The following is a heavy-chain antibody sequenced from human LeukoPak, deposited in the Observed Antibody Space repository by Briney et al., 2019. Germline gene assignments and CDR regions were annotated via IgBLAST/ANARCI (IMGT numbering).Heavy chain of an antibody. CDR2: ISGSGSSA. J-gene: IGHJ6*03. CDR3: AKDFASGVRYMDV. Sequence: GGSLRLSCAASGFNFSNAWMSWVRQAPGEGLQRVSDISGSGSSAYYADSVKGRFTISRDNSKNTLYLEMNSLRADDTAVYYCAKDFASGVRYMDVWGKGTTVTVSS. D-gene: IGHD3-10*01. CDR1: GFNFSNAW. V-gene: IGHV3-23*01.